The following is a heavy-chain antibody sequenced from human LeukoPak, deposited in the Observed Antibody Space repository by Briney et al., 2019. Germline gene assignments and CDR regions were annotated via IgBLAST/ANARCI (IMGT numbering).Heavy chain of an antibody. V-gene: IGHV1-46*01. D-gene: IGHD3-10*01. Sequence: ASVKVSCKASGGTFSSYAISWVRQAPGQGLEWMGIINPSGGSTSYAQKFQGRVTMTRDTSTSTVYMELSSLRSEDTAVYYCARAPYGSGSYSVYWGQGTLVTVSS. CDR2: INPSGGST. CDR1: GGTFSSYA. J-gene: IGHJ4*02. CDR3: ARAPYGSGSYSVY.